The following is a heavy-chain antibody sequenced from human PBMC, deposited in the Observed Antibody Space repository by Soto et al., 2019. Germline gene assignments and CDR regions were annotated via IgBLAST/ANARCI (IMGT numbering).Heavy chain of an antibody. J-gene: IGHJ6*02. Sequence: SETLSLTCTVSGGSISSSSYYWGWIRQPPGKGLEWIGSIYYSGSTYYNPSLKSRVTISVDTSKNQFSLKLSSVTAADTAVYYCARGLDNTAWGMDVWGQGTTVTVSS. CDR1: GGSISSSSYY. V-gene: IGHV4-39*01. CDR2: IYYSGST. CDR3: ARGLDNTAWGMDV. D-gene: IGHD5-18*01.